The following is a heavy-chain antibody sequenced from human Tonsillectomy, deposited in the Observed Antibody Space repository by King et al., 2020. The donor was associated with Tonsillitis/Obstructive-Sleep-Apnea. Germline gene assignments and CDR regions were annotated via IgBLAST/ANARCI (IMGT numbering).Heavy chain of an antibody. J-gene: IGHJ6*03. Sequence: VQLVESGGGLIQPGGSLRLSCAASGFTVSSNYMNWVSQAPGKGLEWVSVIYSGGSTYYADSVKGRLTISRDNSKNTLYLQMNSLRAEDTAVYYCARDEGVYYMDVWGIGTTVTVSS. CDR1: GFTVSSNY. CDR3: ARDEGVYYMDV. V-gene: IGHV3-53*01. CDR2: IYSGGST.